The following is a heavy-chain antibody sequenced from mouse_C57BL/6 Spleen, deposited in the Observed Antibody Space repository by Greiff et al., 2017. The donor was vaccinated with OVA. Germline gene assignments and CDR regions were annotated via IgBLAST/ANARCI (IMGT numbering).Heavy chain of an antibody. Sequence: DVKLQESGAELVRPGASVKLSCTASGFNIKDDYMHWVKQRPEQGLEWIGWIDPENGDTEYASKFQGKATITADTSSNTAYLQLSSLTSEDTAVYYCTPDYYGSSYAMDYWGQGTSVTVSS. CDR3: TPDYYGSSYAMDY. CDR1: GFNIKDDY. V-gene: IGHV14-4*01. CDR2: IDPENGDT. D-gene: IGHD1-1*01. J-gene: IGHJ4*01.